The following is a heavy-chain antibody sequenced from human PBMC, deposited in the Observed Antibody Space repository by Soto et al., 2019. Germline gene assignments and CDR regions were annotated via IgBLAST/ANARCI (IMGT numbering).Heavy chain of an antibody. CDR1: GFTFRNYG. Sequence: QVQLVESGGGVVQPGRSLRLSCAASGFTFRNYGMHWVRQAPAKGLEWVALVWYDGGNKNYVDSVKGRFTISRDNSKNTLYLQMNSLRDEDTAVYYCVRAAGYSGNDYLYYYGMDVWGQGTTVTVSS. CDR2: VWYDGGNK. V-gene: IGHV3-33*01. CDR3: VRAAGYSGNDYLYYYGMDV. J-gene: IGHJ6*02. D-gene: IGHD5-12*01.